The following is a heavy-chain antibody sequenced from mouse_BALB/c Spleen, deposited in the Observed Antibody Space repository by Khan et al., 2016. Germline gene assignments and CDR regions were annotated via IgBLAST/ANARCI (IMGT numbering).Heavy chain of an antibody. Sequence: QVTLKESGPGILQPSQTLSLTCSFSGFSLSTSGMGVVWIRQPSGKGLEWLAHIWWDDDKYYNTALKSGLTISKDTSKNQVFLKIASVDTADTATDYCARIEGLRGGAMDYWGQGTSVTVSS. CDR1: GFSLSTSGMG. J-gene: IGHJ4*01. CDR3: ARIEGLRGGAMDY. V-gene: IGHV8-8*01. CDR2: IWWDDDK. D-gene: IGHD2-4*01.